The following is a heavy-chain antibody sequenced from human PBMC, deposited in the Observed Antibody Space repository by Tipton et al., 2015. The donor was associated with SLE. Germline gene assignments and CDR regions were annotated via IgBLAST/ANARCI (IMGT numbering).Heavy chain of an antibody. CDR2: INHSGST. J-gene: IGHJ4*02. CDR3: ASLDSSSWYPGDY. D-gene: IGHD6-13*01. V-gene: IGHV4-39*07. Sequence: LRLSCTVSGGSISSRDYHWGWIRQPPGKGLGWIGEINHSGSTNYNPSLKSRVTISVDTSKNQFSLKLSSVTAADTAVYYCASLDSSSWYPGDYWGQGTLVTVSS. CDR1: GGSISSRDYH.